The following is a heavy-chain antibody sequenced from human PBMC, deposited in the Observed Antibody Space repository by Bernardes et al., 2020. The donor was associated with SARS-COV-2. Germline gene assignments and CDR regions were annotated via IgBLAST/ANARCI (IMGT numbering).Heavy chain of an antibody. D-gene: IGHD4-17*01. V-gene: IGHV3-30*18. Sequence: SLRLSCAASGFTFSSYGMHWVRQAPGKGLEWVAVISYDGSNKYYADSVKGRFTISRDNSKNTLYLQMNSLRAEDTAVYYCAKEDSPIYGDYGYYFDYWGQGTLVTVSS. CDR3: AKEDSPIYGDYGYYFDY. CDR1: GFTFSSYG. J-gene: IGHJ4*02. CDR2: ISYDGSNK.